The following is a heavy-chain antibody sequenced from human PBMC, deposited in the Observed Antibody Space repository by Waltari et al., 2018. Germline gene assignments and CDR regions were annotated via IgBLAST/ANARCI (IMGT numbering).Heavy chain of an antibody. CDR2: IRRKAYGGTT. CDR1: GFTFGDYA. J-gene: IGHJ4*02. D-gene: IGHD1-1*01. CDR3: TRGTMTNY. V-gene: IGHV3-49*03. Sequence: EVQLVESGGGLVQPGRSLRLSCTASGFTFGDYAISWFRQAQGKGMGWVGFIRRKAYGGTTEYAASVKGRFTISRDDSKSIAYLQMNSLKTEDTAVYYCTRGTMTNYWGQGTLVTVSS.